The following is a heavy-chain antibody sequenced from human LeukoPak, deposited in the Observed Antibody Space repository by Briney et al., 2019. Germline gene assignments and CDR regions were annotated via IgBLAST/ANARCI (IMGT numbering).Heavy chain of an antibody. CDR3: ATNLGYSTEYFQQ. J-gene: IGHJ1*01. CDR2: ISSSGDDI. Sequence: PGGSLRLSCAASGFRFSDYYISWIRQAPGKGLQWISYISSSGDDIHYADSVEGRFTISRDNAKNSVSLEMNSLRAEDTAVYYCATNLGYSTEYFQQWGQGTLVTVSS. D-gene: IGHD2-15*01. V-gene: IGHV3-11*04. CDR1: GFRFSDYY.